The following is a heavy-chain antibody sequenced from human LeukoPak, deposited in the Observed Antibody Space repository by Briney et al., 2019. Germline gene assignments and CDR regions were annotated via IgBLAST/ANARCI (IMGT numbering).Heavy chain of an antibody. J-gene: IGHJ4*02. CDR1: GFTFSSYA. D-gene: IGHD6-19*01. CDR3: AKAGPLNRGWQPPLGD. Sequence: GGSLRLSCAASGFTFSSYAMSWVRQAPGKGLEWVSAISGSGGSTYYADSVKGRFTISRDNSKNTLYLQMNSLRAEDTAVYYCAKAGPLNRGWQPPLGDWGQGTLVTVSS. CDR2: ISGSGGST. V-gene: IGHV3-23*01.